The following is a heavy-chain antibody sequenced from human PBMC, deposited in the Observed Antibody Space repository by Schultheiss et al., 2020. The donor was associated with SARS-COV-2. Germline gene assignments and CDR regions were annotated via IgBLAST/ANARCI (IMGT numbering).Heavy chain of an antibody. V-gene: IGHV4-61*01. CDR2: IYYSGST. CDR1: GGSVSSGSYY. D-gene: IGHD2-15*01. J-gene: IGHJ6*02. Sequence: SQTLSLTCTVSGGSVSSGSYYWSWIRQPPGKGLEWIGYIYYSGSTNYNPSLKSRVTISVDTSKNQFSLKLSSVTAADTAVYYCARGAGGYCSGGSCYSYHYYGMDVWGQGTTVTVSS. CDR3: ARGAGGYCSGGSCYSYHYYGMDV.